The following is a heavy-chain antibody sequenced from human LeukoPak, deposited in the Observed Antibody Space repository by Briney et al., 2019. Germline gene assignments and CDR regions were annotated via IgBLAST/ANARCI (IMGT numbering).Heavy chain of an antibody. V-gene: IGHV4-38-2*02. Sequence: SETLSLTCTVSGYSISSGFYRGWIRQPPGKGLEWIGSIYHSANTYYNPSLKSRVTISIDTSKNQFSLKLSSVTAADTAVYYCARDNWNSGYMDVWGKGTTVTVSS. CDR3: ARDNWNSGYMDV. CDR2: IYHSANT. D-gene: IGHD1-7*01. CDR1: GYSISSGFY. J-gene: IGHJ6*03.